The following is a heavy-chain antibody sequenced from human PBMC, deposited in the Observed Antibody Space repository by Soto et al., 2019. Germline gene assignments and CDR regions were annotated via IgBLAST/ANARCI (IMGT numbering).Heavy chain of an antibody. CDR2: VSHDGRNT. CDR1: GFTFSDYA. J-gene: IGHJ4*02. D-gene: IGHD6-19*01. V-gene: IGHV3-30*18. Sequence: VQLVESGGGVVQPGRSLRLSCAASGFTFSDYAMHWVRQAPGKGLEWVAVVSHDGRNTHYADSVKGRFTISRDSSKNPVSLEMTSRRAEDTAVYYCAKGGRQWLVTSAFNYWGQGALVTVSS. CDR3: AKGGRQWLVTSAFNY.